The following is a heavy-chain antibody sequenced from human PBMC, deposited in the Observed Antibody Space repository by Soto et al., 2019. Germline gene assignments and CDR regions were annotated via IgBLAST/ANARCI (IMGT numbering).Heavy chain of an antibody. Sequence: ASVKVSCKASGYTFTGYYMHWVRQAPGQGLEWMGWINPNSGGTNYAQKFQGWVTMTRDTSISTAYMELSRLRSDDTAVYYCARAGSDIVVVPAAISGGYGMDVWGRGTTVTVSS. J-gene: IGHJ6*02. D-gene: IGHD2-2*01. CDR1: GYTFTGYY. CDR3: ARAGSDIVVVPAAISGGYGMDV. CDR2: INPNSGGT. V-gene: IGHV1-2*04.